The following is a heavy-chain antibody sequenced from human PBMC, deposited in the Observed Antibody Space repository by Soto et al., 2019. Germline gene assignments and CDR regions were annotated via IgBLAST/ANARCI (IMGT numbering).Heavy chain of an antibody. CDR2: IYYSGST. V-gene: IGHV4-39*01. CDR3: AWGYCSSTSCSITGEDWFDP. D-gene: IGHD2-2*01. J-gene: IGHJ5*02. Sequence: SETLSLTCTVSGGSISSSSYYWGWIRQPPGKGLEWIGSIYYSGSTYYNPSLKSRVTISVDTSKNQFSLKLSSVTAADTAVYYCAWGYCSSTSCSITGEDWFDPWGQGTLVTVSS. CDR1: GGSISSSSYY.